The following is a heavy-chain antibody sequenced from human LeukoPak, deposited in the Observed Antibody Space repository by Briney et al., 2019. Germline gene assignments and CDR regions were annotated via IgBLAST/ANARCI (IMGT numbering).Heavy chain of an antibody. CDR3: ASRLVHSPEYFQH. CDR2: IYYGGST. J-gene: IGHJ1*01. V-gene: IGHV4-59*01. CDR1: GGSISSYY. Sequence: PSETLSLTCTVSGGSISSYYWSWIRQPPGKGLEWIGYIYYGGSTNYNPSLKSRVTISVDTSKNQFSLKLSSVTAADTAVYYCASRLVHSPEYFQHWGQGTLVTVSS. D-gene: IGHD3-16*01.